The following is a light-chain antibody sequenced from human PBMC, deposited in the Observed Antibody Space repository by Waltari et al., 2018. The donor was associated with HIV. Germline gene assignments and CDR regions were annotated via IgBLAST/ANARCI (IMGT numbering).Light chain of an antibody. J-gene: IGKJ1*01. CDR3: QQYYLSPWT. CDR2: KAS. CDR1: QSISNW. Sequence: DIQMTQSLSTLSASVGDRVTLTCRASQSISNWLAWYQQKPGNAPKLLIYKASTLEGGVPSRFRGSGSGTEVTLTINSLQPDDFATYFCQQYYLSPWTFGQGARV. V-gene: IGKV1-5*03.